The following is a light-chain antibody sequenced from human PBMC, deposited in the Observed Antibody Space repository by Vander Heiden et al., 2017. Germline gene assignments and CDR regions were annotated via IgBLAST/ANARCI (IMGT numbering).Light chain of an antibody. Sequence: SYALTQPLSVSVALGQTARITCGGNNIGSKNVHWYQQKPGQAPVLVLFSDANRASGIPERFSGSNSGYTATLTIRRAQAGDEADYYCQVWDRNLVIFGGGTKL. J-gene: IGLJ2*01. V-gene: IGLV3-9*01. CDR1: NIGSKN. CDR3: QVWDRNLVI. CDR2: SDA.